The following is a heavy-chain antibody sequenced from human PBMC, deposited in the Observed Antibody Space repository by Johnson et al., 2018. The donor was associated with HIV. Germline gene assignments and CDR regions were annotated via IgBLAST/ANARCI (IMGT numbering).Heavy chain of an antibody. D-gene: IGHD1-26*01. V-gene: IGHV3-13*01. CDR3: ARAWGGSYSAFDI. J-gene: IGHJ3*02. CDR2: IGTAGDT. CDR1: GFTFSSYD. Sequence: VQLVESGGGLVKPGGSLRLSCAASGFTFSSYDMHWVRQATGKGLEWVSAIGTAGDTYYPGSVKGRFTISRDNAKNSLYLQMNSLGAEDTAVYYCARAWGGSYSAFDIWGQGTMVTVSS.